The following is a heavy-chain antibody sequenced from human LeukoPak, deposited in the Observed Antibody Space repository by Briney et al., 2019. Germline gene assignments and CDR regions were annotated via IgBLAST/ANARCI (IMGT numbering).Heavy chain of an antibody. CDR3: ARDGYYYDSSGYYFDY. J-gene: IGHJ4*02. V-gene: IGHV3-48*03. D-gene: IGHD3-22*01. CDR2: ISSSGSTI. Sequence: GGSLRLSCAASGFTFSSYEMNWVRQAPGKGLEWVSYISSSGSTIYYADSVKGRFTISRDNAKNSLYLQMNSLRAEDTAVYYCARDGYYYDSSGYYFDYWGQGTLVTVSS. CDR1: GFTFSSYE.